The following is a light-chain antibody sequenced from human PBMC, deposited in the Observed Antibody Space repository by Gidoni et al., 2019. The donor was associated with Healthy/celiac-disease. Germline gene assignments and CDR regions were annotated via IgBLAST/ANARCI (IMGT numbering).Light chain of an antibody. CDR2: DAS. Sequence: EIVLTQSPATLSLSPGERATLSCRASQSVSSYLAWYQQTPGQAPRLLIYDASNRATGIPARFSGSGSGTDFTLTIRSLEPEDFAVYYCQQRSNWPPLTFGGGIKVEIK. CDR3: QQRSNWPPLT. CDR1: QSVSSY. J-gene: IGKJ4*01. V-gene: IGKV3-11*01.